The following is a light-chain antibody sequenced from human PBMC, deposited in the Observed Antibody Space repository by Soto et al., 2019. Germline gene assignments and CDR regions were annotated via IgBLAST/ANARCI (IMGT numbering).Light chain of an antibody. CDR2: AAS. CDR3: QQSYGSLMYT. CDR1: QDIATY. Sequence: DIQMTQSPSSLSASVGDRVTISCRASQDIATYLNWYQQKPGEAPKLLIFAASVLQSGVPSRFSGGGSGTDFTLTFTTLQPEDFATYYCQQSYGSLMYTFGQGTKVE. V-gene: IGKV1-39*01. J-gene: IGKJ2*01.